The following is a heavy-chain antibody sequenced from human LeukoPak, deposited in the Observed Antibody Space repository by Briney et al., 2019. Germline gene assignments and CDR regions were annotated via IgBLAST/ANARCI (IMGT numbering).Heavy chain of an antibody. J-gene: IGHJ4*02. CDR3: ARGLTIVVAGTGDY. CDR2: INWNGGGT. CDR1: GFTFNNAW. Sequence: GSLRLSCAGSGFTFNNAWMSWVRQAPGKGLEWVSGINWNGGGTGYADSVKGRFTISRDNAKNSLYLQMNSLSAEDTALYHCARGLTIVVAGTGDYWGQGTLVTVSS. D-gene: IGHD6-19*01. V-gene: IGHV3-20*01.